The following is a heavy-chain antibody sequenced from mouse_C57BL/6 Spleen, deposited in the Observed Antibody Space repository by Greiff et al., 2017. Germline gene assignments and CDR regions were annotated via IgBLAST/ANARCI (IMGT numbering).Heavy chain of an antibody. CDR1: GYAFSSSW. V-gene: IGHV1-82*01. CDR2: IYPGDGDT. CDR3: ASPLYYGNPGY. J-gene: IGHJ2*01. Sequence: QVQLQQSGPELVKPGASVKISCKASGYAFSSSWMNWVKQRPGKGLEWIGRIYPGDGDTNYNGKFKGKATLTADKSSSTAYMQLSSLTSEDSAVXFCASPLYYGNPGYWGQGTTLTVSS. D-gene: IGHD2-1*01.